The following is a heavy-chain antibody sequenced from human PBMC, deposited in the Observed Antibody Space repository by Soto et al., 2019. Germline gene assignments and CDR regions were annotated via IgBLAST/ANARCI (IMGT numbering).Heavy chain of an antibody. CDR2: IWYDGSNK. Sequence: QVQLVESGGGVVQPGRSLRLSCAASGFTFSSYGMHWVRQAPGKGLEWVAVIWYDGSNKYYADSVKGRFTISRDNSKNTLYLQMNSLRAEDTAVYYSARDGSRGGMDVWGQGTTVTVSS. CDR1: GFTFSSYG. V-gene: IGHV3-33*01. CDR3: ARDGSRGGMDV. D-gene: IGHD3-10*01. J-gene: IGHJ6*02.